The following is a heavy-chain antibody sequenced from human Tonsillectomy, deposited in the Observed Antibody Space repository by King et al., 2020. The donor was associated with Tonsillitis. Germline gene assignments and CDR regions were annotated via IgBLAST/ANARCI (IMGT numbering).Heavy chain of an antibody. CDR3: AREIGSSGWYTVDY. CDR1: GFTFSSYA. V-gene: IGHV3-23*04. J-gene: IGHJ4*02. D-gene: IGHD6-19*01. CDR2: VRPNGDRK. Sequence: VQLVESGGGLVQPGGSLRLSCAASGFTFSSYAMAWVRQTPGKGLEWVSTVRPNGDRKYYADFVKGRFTISRDNSKNTLYLQMDSLRAEDTAVFYCAREIGSSGWYTVDYWGQGTLVTVSS.